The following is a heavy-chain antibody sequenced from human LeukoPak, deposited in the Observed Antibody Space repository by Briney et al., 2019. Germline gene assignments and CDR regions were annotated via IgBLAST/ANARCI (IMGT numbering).Heavy chain of an antibody. D-gene: IGHD7-27*01. CDR2: ISSSSSTI. CDR1: GFTFSSYS. J-gene: IGHJ3*02. CDR3: ARWAVTADTAFDI. Sequence: GGSLRLSCAASGFTFSSYSMNWVRQAPGKGLEWVSYISSSSSTIYYADSVKGRFTISRDNAKNSLYLQMNSLRAEDTAVYYCARWAVTADTAFDIWGQGTMVTVSS. V-gene: IGHV3-48*01.